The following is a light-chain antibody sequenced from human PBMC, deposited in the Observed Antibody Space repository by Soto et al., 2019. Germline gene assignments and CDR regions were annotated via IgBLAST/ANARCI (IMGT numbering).Light chain of an antibody. J-gene: IGKJ1*01. Sequence: EIVFTQSPSTLSASQGERATLSCRASQTVNSRLAWYQHKPGQAPRLLIYHTSNRATGIPARFSGSGSGTDFTLTISSLEPEDFAVYYCHQRQSWPRTFGEGTKVDIK. CDR3: HQRQSWPRT. CDR1: QTVNSR. CDR2: HTS. V-gene: IGKV3-11*01.